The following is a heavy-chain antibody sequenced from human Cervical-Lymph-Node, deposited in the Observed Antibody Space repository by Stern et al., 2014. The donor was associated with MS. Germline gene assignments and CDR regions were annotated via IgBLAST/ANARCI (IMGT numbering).Heavy chain of an antibody. D-gene: IGHD1-26*01. CDR3: ARQVGVSAIGGFLFDS. Sequence: VQLVESGPGLVKPSETLSLTCTVSGDSISNYYWNWIRQPPGKGLEWIASMSYIGRTNSNPSLKSRVTISVDTSKSQFSLRLHSVAAADTAVYYCARQVGVSAIGGFLFDSWGQGTLVTVSS. CDR2: MSYIGRT. V-gene: IGHV4-59*08. CDR1: GDSISNYY. J-gene: IGHJ4*02.